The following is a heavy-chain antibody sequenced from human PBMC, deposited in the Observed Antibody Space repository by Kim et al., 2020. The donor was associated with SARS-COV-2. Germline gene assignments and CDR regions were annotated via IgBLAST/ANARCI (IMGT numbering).Heavy chain of an antibody. CDR2: ISSSSSYI. Sequence: GGSLRLSCAASGFTFSSYSMNWVRQAPGKGLEWVSSISSSSSYIYYADSVKGRFTISRDNAKNSLYLQMNSLRAEDTAVYYCARGRTSWALNWFDPWGQGTLVTVSS. J-gene: IGHJ5*02. CDR1: GFTFSSYS. D-gene: IGHD2-2*01. CDR3: ARGRTSWALNWFDP. V-gene: IGHV3-21*01.